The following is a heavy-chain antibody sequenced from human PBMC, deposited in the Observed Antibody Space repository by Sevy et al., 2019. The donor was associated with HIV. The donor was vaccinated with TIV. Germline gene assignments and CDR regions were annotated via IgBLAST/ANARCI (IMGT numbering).Heavy chain of an antibody. CDR2: IKSKADGGTT. V-gene: IGHV3-15*01. D-gene: IGHD2-21*02. Sequence: GGSLRLSCAASGFTFSYAWMSWVRQAPGKGLEWLGRIKSKADGGTTDYAAPVKGRFTISRDDSKNTLYLQMTSLKTEDTAVYYCSTDPIIVLLVTDGMDVWGQGTTVTVSS. CDR1: GFTFSYAW. CDR3: STDPIIVLLVTDGMDV. J-gene: IGHJ6*02.